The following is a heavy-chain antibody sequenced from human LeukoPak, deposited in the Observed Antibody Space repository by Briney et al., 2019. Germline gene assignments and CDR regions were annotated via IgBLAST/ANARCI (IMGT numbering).Heavy chain of an antibody. CDR3: AREEYCSSTSCFRFDY. CDR1: GYTFTGYY. D-gene: IGHD2-2*01. Sequence: ASVKVSCKASGYTFTGYYTHWVRQAPGQGLEWMGWISAYNGNTNYAQKLQGRVTMTTDTSTSTAYMELRSLRSDDTAVYYCAREEYCSSTSCFRFDYWGQGTLVTVSS. V-gene: IGHV1-18*04. CDR2: ISAYNGNT. J-gene: IGHJ4*02.